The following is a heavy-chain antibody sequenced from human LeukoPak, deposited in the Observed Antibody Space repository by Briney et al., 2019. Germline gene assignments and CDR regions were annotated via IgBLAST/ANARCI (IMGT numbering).Heavy chain of an antibody. D-gene: IGHD5-12*01. CDR3: ARDLQYGGYGVDY. CDR1: GYTFTGYY. Sequence: GASVKVSCKASGYTFTGYYMHWVRQAPGQGLEWMGWINPNSGGTNYAQRFQGRVTMTRDTSISTAYMELSRLRSDDTAVYYCARDLQYGGYGVDYWGQGTLVTVSS. CDR2: INPNSGGT. J-gene: IGHJ4*02. V-gene: IGHV1-2*02.